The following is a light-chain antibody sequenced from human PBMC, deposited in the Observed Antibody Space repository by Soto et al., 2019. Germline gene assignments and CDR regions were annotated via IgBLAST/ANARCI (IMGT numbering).Light chain of an antibody. CDR2: KAS. Sequence: DIQMTQSPSTLSASVGDRVAITCRASQSVSIWLAWYQQKPGKAPKLLIYKASTLESGVPSRFSGSGSGTEFTLTISSLQPDDFATYYCQQYHTYSAFGQGTKVEIK. V-gene: IGKV1-5*03. CDR3: QQYHTYSA. J-gene: IGKJ1*01. CDR1: QSVSIW.